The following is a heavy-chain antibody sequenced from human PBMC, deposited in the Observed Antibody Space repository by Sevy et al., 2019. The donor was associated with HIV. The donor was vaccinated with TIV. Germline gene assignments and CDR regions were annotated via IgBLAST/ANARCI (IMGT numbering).Heavy chain of an antibody. CDR3: ARHKPRPRKYSSSWYTFDY. V-gene: IGHV4-39*01. CDR2: IYYSGST. Sequence: SETLSLTCTVSGGSISSSSYYWGWIRQPPGKGLEWIGSIYYSGSTYYNPSLKSRVTISVDTSKNQLSLKLSSVTAADTAVYYCARHKPRPRKYSSSWYTFDYWGQGTLVTVSS. J-gene: IGHJ4*02. D-gene: IGHD6-13*01. CDR1: GGSISSSSYY.